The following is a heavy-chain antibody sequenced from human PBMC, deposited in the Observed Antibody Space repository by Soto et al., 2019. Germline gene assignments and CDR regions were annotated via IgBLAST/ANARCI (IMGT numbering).Heavy chain of an antibody. D-gene: IGHD2-15*01. CDR3: ARAYCSGGSCYASSSWFDP. CDR2: TYYRSKWYN. CDR1: GDSVSSNSAA. J-gene: IGHJ5*02. Sequence: PSQTLSLTCAISGDSVSSNSAAWNWIRQSPSRGLEWLGRTYYRSKWYNDYAVTVKSRITINPDTSKNQFSLQLNSVTPEDTAVYYCARAYCSGGSCYASSSWFDPWGQGTLVTVSS. V-gene: IGHV6-1*01.